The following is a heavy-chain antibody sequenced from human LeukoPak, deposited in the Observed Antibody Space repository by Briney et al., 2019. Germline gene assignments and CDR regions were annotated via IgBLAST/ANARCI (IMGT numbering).Heavy chain of an antibody. V-gene: IGHV5-51*01. CDR1: GYSFTSYW. CDR2: IYPGDSDT. J-gene: IGHJ4*02. D-gene: IGHD6-25*01. Sequence: GESLKISCKGSGYSFTSYWIGWVRQMPGKGLEWMGIIYPGDSDTRYSPSFQGQVTMSADKSISTAYLQWSSLKASDTATYYCAHRSSALHVDYWGQGTLVTVSS. CDR3: AHRSSALHVDY.